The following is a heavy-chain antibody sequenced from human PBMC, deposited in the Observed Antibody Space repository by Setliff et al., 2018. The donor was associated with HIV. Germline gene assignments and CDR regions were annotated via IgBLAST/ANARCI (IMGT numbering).Heavy chain of an antibody. D-gene: IGHD6-19*01. J-gene: IGHJ4*02. CDR2: INYDGDA. Sequence: SETLSLTCAVYGWSFPAYYWNWIRQPPGKGLEWIGEINYDGDATDNPSLESRGTISLDTSKNQFSLKLSSVTAADTAVYCCARSISSGWYYGYFDYWGQGTLVTVSS. V-gene: IGHV4-34*01. CDR1: GWSFPAYY. CDR3: ARSISSGWYYGYFDY.